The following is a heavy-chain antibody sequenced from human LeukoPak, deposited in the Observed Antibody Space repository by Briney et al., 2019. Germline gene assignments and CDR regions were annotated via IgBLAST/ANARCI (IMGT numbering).Heavy chain of an antibody. J-gene: IGHJ4*02. V-gene: IGHV4-34*01. D-gene: IGHD1-26*01. CDR2: INRSGST. CDR1: GGSFSGYY. Sequence: RASETLSLTCAVYGGSFSGYYWSWIRQPPGKGLEWIGEINRSGSTNYNPSLKSRVTISVDTSKNQFSLKLSSVTAADTAVYYCARRGVGATLPFDYWGQGTLVTVSS. CDR3: ARRGVGATLPFDY.